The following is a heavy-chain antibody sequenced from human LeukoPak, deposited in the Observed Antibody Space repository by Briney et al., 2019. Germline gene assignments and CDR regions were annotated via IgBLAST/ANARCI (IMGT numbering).Heavy chain of an antibody. Sequence: SETLSLTCAVYGGSFSGYYWSWVRQPPGKGLEWIREINHSGSTNYNPSLKSRVTISVDTSKNQFSLKLSSVTAADTAVYYCARGRYYGSGSYRDWGQGTLVTVSS. CDR2: INHSGST. CDR3: ARGRYYGSGSYRD. D-gene: IGHD3-10*01. V-gene: IGHV4-34*01. CDR1: GGSFSGYY. J-gene: IGHJ4*02.